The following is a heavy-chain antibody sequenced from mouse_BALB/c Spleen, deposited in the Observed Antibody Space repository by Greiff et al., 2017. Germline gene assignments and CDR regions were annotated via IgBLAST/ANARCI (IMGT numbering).Heavy chain of an antibody. J-gene: IGHJ4*01. Sequence: EVQLVESGGGLVQPGGSRKLSCAASGFTFSSFGMHWVRQAPEKGLEWVAYISSGSSTIYYADTVKGRFTISRDNPKNTLFLQMTSLRSEDTAMYYCARGGSSYYAMDYWGQGTSVTVSS. D-gene: IGHD1-1*01. CDR2: ISSGSSTI. CDR3: ARGGSSYYAMDY. CDR1: GFTFSSFG. V-gene: IGHV5-17*02.